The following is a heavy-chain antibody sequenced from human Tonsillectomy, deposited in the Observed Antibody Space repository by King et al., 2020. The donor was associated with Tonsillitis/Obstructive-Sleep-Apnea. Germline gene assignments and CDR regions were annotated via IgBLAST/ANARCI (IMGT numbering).Heavy chain of an antibody. V-gene: IGHV3-9*01. CDR2: ISWNSGSI. J-gene: IGHJ4*02. CDR1: GFTFDDYA. CDR3: AKGYPYYLQLVDY. Sequence: VQLVESGGGLVQPGRSLRLSCAASGFTFDDYAMHWVRQAPGKGMEWVSGISWNSGSICYADSVKGRLTLSRDNAKNSLYLQMNSLSAEDTALYYCAKGYPYYLQLVDYWGQGTLVT. D-gene: IGHD3-22*01.